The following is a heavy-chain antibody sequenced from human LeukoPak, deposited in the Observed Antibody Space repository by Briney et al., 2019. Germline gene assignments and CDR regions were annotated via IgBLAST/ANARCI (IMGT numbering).Heavy chain of an antibody. CDR2: IYYSGST. CDR1: GGSISSYY. J-gene: IGHJ1*01. CDR3: ASSGDILTGYYGAEYFQH. V-gene: IGHV4-59*08. D-gene: IGHD3-9*01. Sequence: SETLPLTCTVSGGSISSYYWNWIRQPPGKGLEWIGYIYYSGSTNYNPSLKSRVTISVDTSKNQFSLKLSSVTAADTAVYYCASSGDILTGYYGAEYFQHWGQGTLVTVSS.